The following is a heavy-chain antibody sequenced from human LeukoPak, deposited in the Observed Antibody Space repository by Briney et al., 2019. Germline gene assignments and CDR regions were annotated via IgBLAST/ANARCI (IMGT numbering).Heavy chain of an antibody. CDR2: TYYRSKWYN. D-gene: IGHD4-17*01. J-gene: IGHJ6*03. CDR1: GDSVSSNSAA. Sequence: SQTLSLTCAISGDSVSSNSAAWSWIRQSPTRGLEWLGRTYYRSKWYNDYAVSVKSRIAINPDTSKNQFSLQLNSVTPEDTAVYYCARDAWTTVSTGAYFMEVWGKGTTVTVSS. V-gene: IGHV6-1*01. CDR3: ARDAWTTVSTGAYFMEV.